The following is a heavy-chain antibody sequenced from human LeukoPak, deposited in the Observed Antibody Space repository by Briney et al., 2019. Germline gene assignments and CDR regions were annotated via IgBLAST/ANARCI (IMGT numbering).Heavy chain of an antibody. Sequence: SQTLSLTCAISGDSVSSNIAAWNWIRQSPSRGLEWLGRTYYRSKWSNDYALSVKGRITINPDTSKNQFSLQLNSVTPEDTAVYYCARSGYFAEYFQNWGQGTLVTVSS. CDR3: ARSGYFAEYFQN. CDR2: TYYRSKWSN. D-gene: IGHD3-22*01. CDR1: GDSVSSNIAA. V-gene: IGHV6-1*01. J-gene: IGHJ1*01.